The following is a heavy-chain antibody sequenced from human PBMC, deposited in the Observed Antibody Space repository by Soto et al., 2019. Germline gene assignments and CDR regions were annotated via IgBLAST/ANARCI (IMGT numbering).Heavy chain of an antibody. J-gene: IGHJ4*02. CDR3: ARERPAGSYDY. CDR1: GFAFRSYP. CDR2: ISGNGGNT. Sequence: GGSLRLSCTASGFAFRSYPMHWVRQAPGKGLEPVSAISGNGGNTYYADSVKGRFTISRDNSKNTLYLQMGGLTIEDMALYYCARERPAGSYDYWGRGTLVTVSS. D-gene: IGHD1-26*01. V-gene: IGHV3-64*02.